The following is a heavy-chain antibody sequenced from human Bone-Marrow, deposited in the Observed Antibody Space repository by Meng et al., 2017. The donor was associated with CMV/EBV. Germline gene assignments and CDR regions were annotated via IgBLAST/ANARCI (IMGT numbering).Heavy chain of an antibody. CDR2: IYWNDDK. CDR1: GFSLSTNGVG. D-gene: IGHD3-3*01. CDR3: AHRRYDFWSGSEYFQH. J-gene: IGHJ1*01. Sequence: SGPTLVKPTQTLTLTCTFSGFSLSTNGVGVGWIRQPPGKALEWLALIYWNDDKRYSPSLKSRLTITKDTSKNQVVLTMTNMDPVDTATYYCAHRRYDFWSGSEYFQHWGQGTLVTVSS. V-gene: IGHV2-5*01.